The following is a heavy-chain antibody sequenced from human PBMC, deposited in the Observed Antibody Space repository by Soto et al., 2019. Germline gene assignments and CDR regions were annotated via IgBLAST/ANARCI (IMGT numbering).Heavy chain of an antibody. CDR2: MDPNSGNT. CDR3: ARGREKITIFGVVTSPYYYYYGMDV. Sequence: ASVKVSCKASGYTFTSYDINWVRQATGQGLEWMGWMDPNSGNTGYAQKFQGRVTMTRNTSISTAYMELSSLRSEDTAVYYCARGREKITIFGVVTSPYYYYYGMDVWGQGTTVTVSS. D-gene: IGHD3-3*01. J-gene: IGHJ6*02. CDR1: GYTFTSYD. V-gene: IGHV1-8*01.